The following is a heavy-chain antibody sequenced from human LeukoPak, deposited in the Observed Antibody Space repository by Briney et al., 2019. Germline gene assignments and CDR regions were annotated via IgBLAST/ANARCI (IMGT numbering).Heavy chain of an antibody. V-gene: IGHV4-38-2*01. CDR1: GYSISSGYY. D-gene: IGHD2-2*01. Sequence: PSETLSLTCAVSGYSISSGYYWGWIRQPPGKGLEWIGSIYHSGSTYYNPSLKSRVTISVDTSKNQFSLKLSSVTAADTAVYYCARHIVVVPAALNWGQGTLVTVSS. CDR2: IYHSGST. J-gene: IGHJ1*01. CDR3: ARHIVVVPAALN.